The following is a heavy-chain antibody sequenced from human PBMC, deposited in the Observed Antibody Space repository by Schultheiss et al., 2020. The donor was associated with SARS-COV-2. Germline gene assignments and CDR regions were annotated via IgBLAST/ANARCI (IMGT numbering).Heavy chain of an antibody. J-gene: IGHJ4*02. CDR1: GFTFSNAW. CDR2: FCCSGNS. D-gene: IGHD3/OR15-3a*01. V-gene: IGHV4-4*09. CDR3: AGTSGPHDY. Sequence: GSLRLSCAASGFTFSNAWMNWVRQAPGKGLEWPGHFCCSGNSYYSPSLKSRVTISVDTSKNQFSLNLTSVTAADTAVYYCAGTSGPHDYWGQGTLVTVSS.